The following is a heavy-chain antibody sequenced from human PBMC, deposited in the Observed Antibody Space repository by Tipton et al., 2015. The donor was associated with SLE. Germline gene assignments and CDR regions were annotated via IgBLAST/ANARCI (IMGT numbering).Heavy chain of an antibody. D-gene: IGHD3-16*02. V-gene: IGHV3-23*01. CDR2: ISGSGGST. CDR3: AKDSLRFGEVIVDGYDAFDI. J-gene: IGHJ3*02. Sequence: SLRLSCAASGFTFSSYAMSWVRQAPGKGLEWVSAISGSGGSTYYADSVKGRFTISRDNSKNTLYLQMNSLRAEDTAVYYCAKDSLRFGEVIVDGYDAFDIWGQGTMVTVSS. CDR1: GFTFSSYA.